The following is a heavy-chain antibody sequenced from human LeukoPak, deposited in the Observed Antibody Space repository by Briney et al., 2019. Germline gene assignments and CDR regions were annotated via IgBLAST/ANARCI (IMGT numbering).Heavy chain of an antibody. CDR1: GYSFTSYW. J-gene: IGHJ6*02. D-gene: IGHD2-2*01. CDR3: ARLDARCSSTSCHTYYYYGMDV. CDR2: IYPGDSDT. V-gene: IGHV5-51*01. Sequence: GESLEISCKGYGYSFTSYWIGWVRQMPGKGLEWMGIIYPGDSDTRYSPSFQGQVTISADKSISTAYLQWSSLKASDTAMYYCARLDARCSSTSCHTYYYYGMDVWGQGTTVTVSS.